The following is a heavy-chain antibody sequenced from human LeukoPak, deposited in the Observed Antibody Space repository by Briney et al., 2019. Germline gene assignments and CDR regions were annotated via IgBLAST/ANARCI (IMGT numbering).Heavy chain of an antibody. CDR1: GYSFTSYW. CDR3: ARAAHCSGGSCYSCYGMDV. D-gene: IGHD2-15*01. Sequence: GESLKISCKGSGYSFTSYWIGWVRQMPGKGLEWMGIIYPGDSDTRYSPSFQGQVTISADKSISTAYLQWSSLKASDTAMYYCARAAHCSGGSCYSCYGMDVWGQGTTVTVSS. CDR2: IYPGDSDT. J-gene: IGHJ6*02. V-gene: IGHV5-51*01.